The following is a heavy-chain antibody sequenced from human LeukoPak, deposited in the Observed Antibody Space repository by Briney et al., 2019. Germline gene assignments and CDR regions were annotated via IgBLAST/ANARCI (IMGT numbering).Heavy chain of an antibody. D-gene: IGHD2-2*01. CDR2: INPNSGGT. Sequence: ASVKVSCKASGYTFTGYYMHWVRQAPGQGLEWMGWINPNSGGTNYAQKFQGRVTMTRDTSISTAYMELSRLRSDDTAVYYSARQGYCSSTSCRWWFDPWGQGTLVTVSS. J-gene: IGHJ5*02. CDR3: ARQGYCSSTSCRWWFDP. V-gene: IGHV1-2*02. CDR1: GYTFTGYY.